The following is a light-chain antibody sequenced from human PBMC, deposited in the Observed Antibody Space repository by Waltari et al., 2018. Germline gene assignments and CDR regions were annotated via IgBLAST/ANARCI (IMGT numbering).Light chain of an antibody. CDR1: NSNIERNY. CDR2: RND. J-gene: IGLJ1*01. CDR3: ATWDDSLGGAI. Sequence: QSVLIQPPSVSGTPGQRVTIPCSGANSNIERNYVYWFAHLPGEAPKPLVFRNDQRPSGGPGRFSGSKSGTSASLAIIGLQSEDEADFYFATWDDSLGGAIFGPGTKVTVL. V-gene: IGLV1-47*01.